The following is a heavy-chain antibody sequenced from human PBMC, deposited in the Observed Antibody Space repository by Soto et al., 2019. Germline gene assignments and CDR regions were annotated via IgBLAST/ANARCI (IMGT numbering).Heavy chain of an antibody. CDR1: GGTFDNYA. D-gene: IGHD2-21*01. CDR3: AREKNIVVLPLLSLDF. J-gene: IGHJ4*02. Sequence: VQLVQSGAEVKKPGSSVIVSCKASGGTFDNYAISWVRQAPGQGLEWMGGIIPIIGTPSYAQRFQGRVTFIADKSTRTACMELRSLRSEDTAVYYCAREKNIVVLPLLSLDFWGQGTQVIVSS. CDR2: IIPIIGTP. V-gene: IGHV1-69*06.